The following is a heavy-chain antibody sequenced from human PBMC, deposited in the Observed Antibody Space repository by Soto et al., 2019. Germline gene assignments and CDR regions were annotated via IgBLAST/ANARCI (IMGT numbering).Heavy chain of an antibody. CDR3: AKDRPRIVGATTTLYGMEV. D-gene: IGHD1-26*01. V-gene: IGHV3-23*01. CDR1: VFTFSSYA. J-gene: IGHJ6*02. Sequence: PVGSLRLSCASSVFTFSSYAMSWVRHSPGKGLEWVSAISGSGGSTYYADSVKGRFTISRDNSKNTLYLQMNSLRAEDTAVYYCAKDRPRIVGATTTLYGMEVGGHGTTVTVS. CDR2: ISGSGGST.